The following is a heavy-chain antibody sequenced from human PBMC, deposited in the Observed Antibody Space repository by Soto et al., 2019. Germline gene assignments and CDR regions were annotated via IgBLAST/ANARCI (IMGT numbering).Heavy chain of an antibody. V-gene: IGHV3-66*01. CDR3: ARARTAYVTC. J-gene: IGHJ4*01. D-gene: IGHD3-10*02. CDR2: IYTGGST. CDR1: GFTVSSNY. Sequence: GGSLRLSCAASGFTVSSNYMSWVRQAPGKGLEWVSVIYTGGSTYYADSVKGRFTVSRDNSKNTLYLQMNSLRAEDTAVYYCARARTAYVTCWGQGTLVTVSS.